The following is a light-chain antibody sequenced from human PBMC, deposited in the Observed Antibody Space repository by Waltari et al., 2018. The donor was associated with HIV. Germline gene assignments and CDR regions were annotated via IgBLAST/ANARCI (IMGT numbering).Light chain of an antibody. CDR1: HSESKS. CDR3: HVWESSSDEYV. Sequence: SYVLTQPASCSVAPGHPANVPWGGAHSESKSVHWYPQRAGKAPILVLYDDTDRPSGIPERFSGSNFGNTATLTISRVEAGDEGEYYCHVWESSSDEYVFGTGTKVTV. J-gene: IGLJ1*01. V-gene: IGLV3-21*02. CDR2: DDT.